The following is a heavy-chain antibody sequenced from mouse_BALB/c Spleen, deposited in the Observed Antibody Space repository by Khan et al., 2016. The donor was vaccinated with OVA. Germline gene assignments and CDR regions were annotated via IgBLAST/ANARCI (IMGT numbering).Heavy chain of an antibody. Sequence: EVQLQESGPGLVKPSQSLSLTCNVTGYSITSDYAWNWIRQFPGNKMEWMAYISYSGSTSSNPSLKSRISVTRDTSKNLFFLQLNSVTTEDTATYYCARRYYYGQWYFDVWGAGTTVTVSS. CDR3: ARRYYYGQWYFDV. CDR2: ISYSGST. D-gene: IGHD1-1*01. J-gene: IGHJ1*01. CDR1: GYSITSDYA. V-gene: IGHV3-2*02.